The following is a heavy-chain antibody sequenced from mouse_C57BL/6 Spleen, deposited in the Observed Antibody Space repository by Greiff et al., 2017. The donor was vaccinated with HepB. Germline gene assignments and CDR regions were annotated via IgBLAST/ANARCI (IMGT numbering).Heavy chain of an antibody. CDR2: ISSGSSTI. J-gene: IGHJ1*03. CDR3: ARGGIGRGYFDV. Sequence: EVQLVESGGGLVKPGGSLKLSCAASGFTFSDYGMHWVRQAPEKGLEWVAYISSGSSTIYYADTVKGRFTISRDNAKNTLFLQMTSLRSEDTAMYYCARGGIGRGYFDVWGTGTTVTVSS. V-gene: IGHV5-17*01. D-gene: IGHD2-14*01. CDR1: GFTFSDYG.